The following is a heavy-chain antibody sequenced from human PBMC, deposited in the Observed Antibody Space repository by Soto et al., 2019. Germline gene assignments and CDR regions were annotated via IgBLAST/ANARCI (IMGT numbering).Heavy chain of an antibody. V-gene: IGHV1-3*01. CDR2: INAGSGNT. Sequence: GASVKLSCKASGYTFTSYAMHWVRQAPGQRLEWMGWINAGSGNTKYSQKFQGRVTITRDTSASTAYMELSSLRSEDTAVYYCARGGKSPNYCSSTSCYYNYYYMDVWGKGTTVTVSS. CDR1: GYTFTSYA. CDR3: ARGGKSPNYCSSTSCYYNYYYMDV. D-gene: IGHD2-2*01. J-gene: IGHJ6*03.